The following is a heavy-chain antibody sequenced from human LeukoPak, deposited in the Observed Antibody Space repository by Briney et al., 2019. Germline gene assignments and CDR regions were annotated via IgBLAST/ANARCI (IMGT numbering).Heavy chain of an antibody. CDR3: ARGDYYYGSGSAFDI. Sequence: PGGSPRLSCAASGFTFSSYAMHRVRQAPGKGLEGVAVISYDGSNKYYADSVKGRFTISRYNSKNTLYLQMNSLRAEDTAVYYCARGDYYYGSGSAFDIWGQGTMVTVSS. J-gene: IGHJ3*02. CDR1: GFTFSSYA. V-gene: IGHV3-30-3*01. D-gene: IGHD3-10*01. CDR2: ISYDGSNK.